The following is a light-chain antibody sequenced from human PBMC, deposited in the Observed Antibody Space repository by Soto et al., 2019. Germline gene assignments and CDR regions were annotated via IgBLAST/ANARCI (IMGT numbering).Light chain of an antibody. CDR1: QVMSNW. CDR3: QQADSLPIT. J-gene: IGKJ5*01. V-gene: IGKV1D-12*01. CDR2: AAS. Sequence: DIQMTQSPSSLSASVGDRVTITCRAIQVMSNWLAWYQQKPGKAPKLLIFAASTLQRGVPSRFSGSGSRTDFTLTISDLQPEDVATYYCQQADSLPITFGQGTRLEIK.